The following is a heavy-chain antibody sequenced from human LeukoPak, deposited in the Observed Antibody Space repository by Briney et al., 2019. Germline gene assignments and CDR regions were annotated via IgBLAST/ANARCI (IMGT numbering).Heavy chain of an antibody. D-gene: IGHD5-12*01. V-gene: IGHV3-7*03. J-gene: IGHJ6*02. CDR2: IKQDGSDK. CDR3: AKDRVATEYYYYYGMDV. Sequence: GGSLRLSCAASGFTFSDYWMSWVRQAPGKGLEWVANIKQDGSDKYYVDSVKGRFTISRDNAKNSLYLQMNSLRAEDTALYYCAKDRVATEYYYYYGMDVWGQGTTVTVSS. CDR1: GFTFSDYW.